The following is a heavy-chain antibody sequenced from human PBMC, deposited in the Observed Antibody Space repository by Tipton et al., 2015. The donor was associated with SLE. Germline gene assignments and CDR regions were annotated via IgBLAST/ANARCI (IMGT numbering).Heavy chain of an antibody. CDR3: ARCIQKGVSFDY. CDR1: GGSISSHY. D-gene: IGHD3-16*01. V-gene: IGHV4-59*08. CDR2: VYHTGTT. Sequence: TLSLTCTVSGGSISSHYWSWIRQPPGKGLEWIGSVYHTGTTYYNPSLKSRVTISVDTSKNQFSLNLSSLTATDTAVYYCARCIQKGVSFDYWGQGTVVTVSS. J-gene: IGHJ4*02.